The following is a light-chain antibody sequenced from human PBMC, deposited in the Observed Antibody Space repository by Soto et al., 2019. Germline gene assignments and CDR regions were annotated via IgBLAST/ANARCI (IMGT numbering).Light chain of an antibody. Sequence: EIVMTQSPATLSMSPGDTGTLSCRASQAVSSNLAWYQQKPGQAPRLLMYGASTRATGIPARFSGSGSGTDFTLTISSLQSEDFAVYYCQQYNNWPPLTFGGGTKVEMK. J-gene: IGKJ4*01. CDR2: GAS. CDR1: QAVSSN. V-gene: IGKV3-15*01. CDR3: QQYNNWPPLT.